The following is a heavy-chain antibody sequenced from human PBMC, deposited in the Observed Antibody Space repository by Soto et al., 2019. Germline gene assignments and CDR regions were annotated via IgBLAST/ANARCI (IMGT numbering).Heavy chain of an antibody. V-gene: IGHV5-10-1*01. D-gene: IGHD3-16*01. CDR1: GYSFTNYW. Sequence: PGESLKISCKGSGYSFTNYWISWVRQMPGKGLEWMGRIDPSDSYTTYRPSFQGHVTISADKSISTAYLQWSSLKASDTAMYYCARGGSGAGYYYGMDVWGQGTTVTVSS. CDR3: ARGGSGAGYYYGMDV. CDR2: IDPSDSYT. J-gene: IGHJ6*02.